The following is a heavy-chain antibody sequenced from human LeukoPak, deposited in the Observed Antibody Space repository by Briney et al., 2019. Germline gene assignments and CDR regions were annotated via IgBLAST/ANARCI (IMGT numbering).Heavy chain of an antibody. CDR2: IYYSGRT. D-gene: IGHD5-18*01. V-gene: IGHV4-59*01. CDR3: ASLPLVDTAMVDY. CDR1: GGSLSSYS. J-gene: IGHJ4*02. Sequence: PAETLSLTCTVSGGSLSSYSWSWIPQPPGKGLEWLGYIYYSGRTVYNPSLKSRVTISLDTSKNQFSLKLSSVTAADTAVYYCASLPLVDTAMVDYWGQGTLVTVSS.